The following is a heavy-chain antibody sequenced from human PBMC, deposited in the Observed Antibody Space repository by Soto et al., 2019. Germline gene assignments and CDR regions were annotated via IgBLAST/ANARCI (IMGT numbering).Heavy chain of an antibody. CDR2: IYDSGST. V-gene: IGHV4-30-4*01. CDR3: ASFGGNSVYFDY. J-gene: IGHJ4*02. D-gene: IGHD2-21*02. Sequence: QVQLQESGPGLVKPSQTLSLTCTVSGGSISSGDYYRRWIRQPPGKGLEWIGYIYDSGSTYYNTSLKSRVTISVDTSKNQLSLKLSSVTAADPAVYYFASFGGNSVYFDYRGQGTLVTVSS. CDR1: GGSISSGDYY.